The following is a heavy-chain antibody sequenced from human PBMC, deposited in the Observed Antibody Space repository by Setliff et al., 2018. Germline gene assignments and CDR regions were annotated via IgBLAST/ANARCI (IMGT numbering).Heavy chain of an antibody. Sequence: SETLSLTCSVSGASITSGGFYWTWIRKPAGKGLEWIGHISPSGSTTYNPSVKSRVTISLDTSKNHFSLKLDSVTAADTALYYCARSPSSGAYWNPRPFYSDYWARGTLVTV. V-gene: IGHV4-61*09. CDR2: ISPSGST. CDR1: GASITSGGFY. J-gene: IGHJ4*02. D-gene: IGHD1-26*01. CDR3: ARSPSSGAYWNPRPFYSDY.